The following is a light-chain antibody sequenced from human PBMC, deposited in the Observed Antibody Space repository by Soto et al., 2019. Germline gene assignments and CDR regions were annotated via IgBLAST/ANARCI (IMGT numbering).Light chain of an antibody. J-gene: IGKJ2*01. Sequence: DIVMTQSPDSLAVSLGERATINCRSSQTVLNRSNKKNYLAWYQQKPGQPPKLLIYWASTRESGVPDRFSGSGSGTDFTLTISSLQAEDVAVYFCQHYSTTPVYTFGQGTKLEIK. CDR2: WAS. CDR3: QHYSTTPVYT. CDR1: QTVLNRSNKKNY. V-gene: IGKV4-1*01.